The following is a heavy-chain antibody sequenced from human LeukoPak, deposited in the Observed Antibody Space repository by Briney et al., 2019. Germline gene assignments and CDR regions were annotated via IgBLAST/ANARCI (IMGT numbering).Heavy chain of an antibody. CDR1: RFTFSNYW. J-gene: IGHJ4*02. Sequence: QTGGSLRLSCAASRFTFSNYWMSWVRQAPGKGLEWVANIKQDGSEKYYVDSVKGRFTISRDNAKNSLYLQMNILRADDTAVYYCATSSVTTGIDFDCWGQGTLVTVSS. D-gene: IGHD4-17*01. CDR3: ATSSVTTGIDFDC. V-gene: IGHV3-7*02. CDR2: IKQDGSEK.